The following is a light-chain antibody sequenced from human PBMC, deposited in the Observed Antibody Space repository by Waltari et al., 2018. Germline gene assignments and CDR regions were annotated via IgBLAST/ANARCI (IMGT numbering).Light chain of an antibody. V-gene: IGKV4-1*01. J-gene: IGKJ4*01. Sequence: DIVMTQSPDSLAVSLGERAAINCKPSQIGLNSANNENYLTWYQKKPGQPPKLLIYWASTRESGVPDRFSGSGSGTDFTLTISSLQAEDVAVYYCQQYYSPPLTFGGGTKVEIK. CDR2: WAS. CDR1: QIGLNSANNENY. CDR3: QQYYSPPLT.